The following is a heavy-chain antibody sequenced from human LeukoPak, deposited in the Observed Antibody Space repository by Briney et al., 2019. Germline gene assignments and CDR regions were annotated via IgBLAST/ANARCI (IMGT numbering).Heavy chain of an antibody. Sequence: GGSLRLSCAASGFTFSNYAMSWVRQAPGKGLDWVSGVSGGGGNTYYADSVKGRFTISRDNSKNTLFLQMNSLRAEDTAVYYCAKGDGGSYSWFDPWDQGTLVTVSS. J-gene: IGHJ5*02. CDR2: VSGGGGNT. CDR3: AKGDGGSYSWFDP. D-gene: IGHD1-26*01. V-gene: IGHV3-23*01. CDR1: GFTFSNYA.